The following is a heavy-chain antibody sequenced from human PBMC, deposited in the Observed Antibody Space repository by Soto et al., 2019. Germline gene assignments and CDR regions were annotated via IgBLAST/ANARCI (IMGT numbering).Heavy chain of an antibody. CDR2: ITYSSTT. J-gene: IGHJ4*02. D-gene: IGHD2-8*02. CDR3: ARDKITGLFDY. Sequence: PSETLSLTCTVSGGSISSGDYYWSWICQPPWTGLIWIREITYSSTTNYNPSLKSRVTISVDTSKNQFSLTLTSVTAAYTAVYYSARDKITGLFDYWGQGTLVTVSS. V-gene: IGHV4-61*08. CDR1: GGSISSGDYY.